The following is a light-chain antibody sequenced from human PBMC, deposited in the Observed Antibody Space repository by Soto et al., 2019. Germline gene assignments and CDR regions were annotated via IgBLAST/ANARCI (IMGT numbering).Light chain of an antibody. CDR3: QQYNVWPLT. J-gene: IGKJ4*01. V-gene: IGKV3-15*01. Sequence: EIVMTQSPATLSVSPGERATLSCRASQSISSNLAWYPQKPGQTPKLLIYLASTRATGIPARFSGGGSGTEFTLTISSRRSEDFAVYYCQQYNVWPLTFGGGTKVEFK. CDR2: LAS. CDR1: QSISSN.